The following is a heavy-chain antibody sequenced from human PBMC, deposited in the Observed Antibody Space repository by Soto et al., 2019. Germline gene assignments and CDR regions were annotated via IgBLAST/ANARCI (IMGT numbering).Heavy chain of an antibody. D-gene: IGHD3-16*01. J-gene: IGHJ4*02. CDR2: ISGSGGST. CDR3: AKDHSWATSRFDY. Sequence: SLRLSCAGSGFTFRSYAMSWVRQAPGKGLEWVPAISGSGGSTYYADSVKGRFTISRDNSKNTLYLQMNSLRAEDTAVYYCAKDHSWATSRFDYWGQGTLVTVSS. V-gene: IGHV3-23*01. CDR1: GFTFRSYA.